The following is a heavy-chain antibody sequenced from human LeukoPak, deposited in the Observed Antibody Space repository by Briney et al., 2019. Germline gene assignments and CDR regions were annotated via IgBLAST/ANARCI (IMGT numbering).Heavy chain of an antibody. CDR3: ARGSIVGWFDP. J-gene: IGHJ5*02. Sequence: SETLCLTCAVDGASSSGFFSSWGRQSPAKRVGRIGEMNQGGGAKFSPSLESRVIIAVDTSKNQFTLNVNAVTDADTAVYYCARGSIVGWFDPWGQGTLVTVSS. D-gene: IGHD1-26*01. V-gene: IGHV4-34*01. CDR1: GASSSGFF. CDR2: MNQGGGA.